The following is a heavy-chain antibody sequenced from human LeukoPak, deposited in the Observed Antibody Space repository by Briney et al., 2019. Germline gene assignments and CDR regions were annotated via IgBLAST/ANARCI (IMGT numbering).Heavy chain of an antibody. CDR3: ARVPLYYYGSGNGYDYYGLDV. CDR1: GGSISSGGYS. V-gene: IGHV4-30-2*01. Sequence: SETLSLTCTVSGGSISSGGYSWNWIRQPPGEGLECIGYIYHSGSTSYNPSLKSRVTISVDRPKNQFSLKLRSVTAADTAVYYCARVPLYYYGSGNGYDYYGLDVWGQGTTVTVSS. J-gene: IGHJ6*02. D-gene: IGHD3-10*01. CDR2: IYHSGST.